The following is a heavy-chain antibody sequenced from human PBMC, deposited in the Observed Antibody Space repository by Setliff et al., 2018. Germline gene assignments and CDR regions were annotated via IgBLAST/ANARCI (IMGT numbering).Heavy chain of an antibody. Sequence: PSETLSLSCEASGFTFSSYAMNWVRQAPGKWLEWVSGIRSNGGATYYAHSVRGRFTISRDNSKNTLYLQMNSLRPEDTAVYYCARTCSGSGCYAGLESWGQGTPVTVSS. CDR3: ARTCSGSGCYAGLES. CDR2: IRSNGGAT. V-gene: IGHV3-23*01. CDR1: GFTFSSYA. D-gene: IGHD2-15*01. J-gene: IGHJ4*02.